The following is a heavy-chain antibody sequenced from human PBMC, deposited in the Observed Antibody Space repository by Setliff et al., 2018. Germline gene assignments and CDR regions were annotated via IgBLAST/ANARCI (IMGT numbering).Heavy chain of an antibody. CDR3: ARVSSSLAVPGSADP. J-gene: IGHJ5*02. D-gene: IGHD6-19*01. V-gene: IGHV3-7*01. Sequence: GGSLSLSCAASGFIFSGYWMSWVRQAPGKGLEWVANINEDGSATIVYADSVKGRFTISRDNPKNSLYLQMNSLRAEDTAVYYCARVSSSLAVPGSADPWGQGTLVTVSS. CDR1: GFIFSGYW. CDR2: INEDGSATI.